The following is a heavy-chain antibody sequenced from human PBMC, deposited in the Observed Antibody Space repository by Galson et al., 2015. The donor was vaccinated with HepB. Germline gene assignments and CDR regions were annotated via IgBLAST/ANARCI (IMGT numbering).Heavy chain of an antibody. V-gene: IGHV1-69*02. Sequence: SVKVSCKASGGTFSSYTISWVRQAPGQGLEWMGRIIPILGIANYAQKFQGRVTITADKSTSTAYMELSSLRSEDTAVYYCARGRVFIGTNYYDSSGYYYVGAFDIWGQGTMVTVSS. CDR1: GGTFSSYT. CDR3: ARGRVFIGTNYYDSSGYYYVGAFDI. J-gene: IGHJ3*02. CDR2: IIPILGIA. D-gene: IGHD3-22*01.